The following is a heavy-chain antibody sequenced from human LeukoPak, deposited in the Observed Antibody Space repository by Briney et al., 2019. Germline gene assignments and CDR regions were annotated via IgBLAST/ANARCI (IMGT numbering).Heavy chain of an antibody. D-gene: IGHD1-26*01. CDR1: GFTFSHYY. CDR3: ARGLVGATPYYFHY. V-gene: IGHV3-11*06. Sequence: GGSLRLSCAASGFTFSHYYMSWIRQAPGRGLEWVSYISTGSTYTDYADSVKGRFTISRDNAKNTLYLQMNSLRAEDTAVYYCARGLVGATPYYFHYWGQGTLVTVSS. CDR2: ISTGSTYT. J-gene: IGHJ4*02.